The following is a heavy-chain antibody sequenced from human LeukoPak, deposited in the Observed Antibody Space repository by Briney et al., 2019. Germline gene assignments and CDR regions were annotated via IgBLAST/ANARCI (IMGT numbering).Heavy chain of an antibody. Sequence: ASVKVSCKASGYTFTGYYMHWVRQAPGQGLEWMGWINPNSGGTNYAQKFQGRVTMTRDTSISTAYMELSRLRSDDTGVYYCARSPVPYSSGFPSDWGQGTLVTVSS. CDR2: INPNSGGT. D-gene: IGHD6-19*01. J-gene: IGHJ4*02. CDR1: GYTFTGYY. V-gene: IGHV1-2*02. CDR3: ARSPVPYSSGFPSD.